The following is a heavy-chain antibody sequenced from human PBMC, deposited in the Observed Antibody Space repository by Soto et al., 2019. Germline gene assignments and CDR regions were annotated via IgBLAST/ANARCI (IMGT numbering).Heavy chain of an antibody. CDR3: AKAPRGSGRDYYFDS. J-gene: IGHJ4*02. D-gene: IGHD3-10*01. V-gene: IGHV3-7*05. CDR1: GFPFSSYW. Sequence: EVHLVESGGGLVQPGGSLRLSCAAYGFPFSSYWMSWVRQAPGKGLEWVANINQDGSQEYYVDSVKGRFTISRDNAKNSLYLQMNSLRDEDTAVYYCAKAPRGSGRDYYFDSWGQGTLIAVSS. CDR2: INQDGSQE.